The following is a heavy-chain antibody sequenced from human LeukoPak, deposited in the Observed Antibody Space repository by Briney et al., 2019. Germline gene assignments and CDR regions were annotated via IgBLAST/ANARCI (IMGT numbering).Heavy chain of an antibody. CDR3: ARGPRGLFDY. Sequence: SETLSLTCAVYGGSFSGYYWSCIRQPPGKGLEWIGEINHSGSTNYNPSLKSRVTISVDTSKNQFSLKLSSVTAADTAVYYCARGPRGLFDYWGQGTLVTVSS. CDR1: GGSFSGYY. V-gene: IGHV4-34*01. J-gene: IGHJ4*02. CDR2: INHSGST.